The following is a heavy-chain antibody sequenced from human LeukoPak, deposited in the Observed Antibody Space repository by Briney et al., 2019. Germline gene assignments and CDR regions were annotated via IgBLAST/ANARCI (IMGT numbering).Heavy chain of an antibody. Sequence: SETLSLTCAVSGGSISSGGYSWSWIRQPPGKGLEWIGYIYHSGSTYYNPSLKSRVTISVDRSKNQFSLKLSSVTAADTAVYYCARVYSYGKYNWFDPWGQGTLVTVSS. CDR2: IYHSGST. D-gene: IGHD5-18*01. CDR1: GGSISSGGYS. V-gene: IGHV4-30-2*01. CDR3: ARVYSYGKYNWFDP. J-gene: IGHJ5*02.